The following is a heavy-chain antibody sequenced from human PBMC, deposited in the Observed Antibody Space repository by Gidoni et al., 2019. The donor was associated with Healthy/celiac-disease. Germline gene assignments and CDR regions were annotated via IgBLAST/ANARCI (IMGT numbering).Heavy chain of an antibody. CDR2: INHSGST. CDR3: AGGEGEMTPGY. Sequence: QVQLQQWGAGLLKPSETLSLTCAVYGGAFSNYLWSWVRQPPGKGLEWIGEINHSGSTIYNPSLKSRVTILVDTSKNQFSLKLGSVTAADTAVYYCAGGEGEMTPGYWGQGTLVTVSS. V-gene: IGHV4-34*01. CDR1: GGAFSNYL. D-gene: IGHD1-1*01. J-gene: IGHJ4*02.